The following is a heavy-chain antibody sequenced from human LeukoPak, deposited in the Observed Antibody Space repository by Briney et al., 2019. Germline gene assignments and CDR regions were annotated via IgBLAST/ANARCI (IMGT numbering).Heavy chain of an antibody. D-gene: IGHD5-18*01. CDR2: IKQDGSEK. CDR1: GFTFSSYW. CDR3: ARDGRRGYSYGSPPDDAFDI. Sequence: GGSLRLSCAASGFTFSSYWMSWVRQAPGKGLEWVANIKQDGSEKYYVDSVKGRFTISRDNAKNSLYLQMNSLRAEDTAVYYCARDGRRGYSYGSPPDDAFDIWGQGTMVTVSS. J-gene: IGHJ3*02. V-gene: IGHV3-7*01.